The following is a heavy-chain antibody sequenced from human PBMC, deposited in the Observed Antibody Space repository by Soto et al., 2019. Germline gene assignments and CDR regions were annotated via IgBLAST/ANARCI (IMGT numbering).Heavy chain of an antibody. V-gene: IGHV4-39*01. Sequence: QLQLQESGPGLVKPSETLSLICTVSGGSISSSGFSWAWIRQPPGKGLEWIGDISYGGSTYYSPSLRGRGTISGDTSKSQVSLSLSSVTAADTAVYYCARHDRGGTRKYYFDFWGQGILVTVSS. D-gene: IGHD2-15*01. CDR3: ARHDRGGTRKYYFDF. CDR1: GGSISSSGFS. J-gene: IGHJ4*02. CDR2: ISYGGST.